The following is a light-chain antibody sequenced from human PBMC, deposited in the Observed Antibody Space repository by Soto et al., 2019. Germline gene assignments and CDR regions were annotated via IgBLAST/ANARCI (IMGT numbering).Light chain of an antibody. V-gene: IGLV2-14*01. CDR2: DVS. J-gene: IGLJ2*01. CDR3: SSYISSDAFE. Sequence: QSALTQPASVSGSHGQSITISCTGTSSDVGGYNYVSWYQQHPGKAPKLIIYDVSRRPSGVSNRFSGSKSGNTASLTISGLQAEDEADYYCSSYISSDAFEFGGGTKVTVL. CDR1: SSDVGGYNY.